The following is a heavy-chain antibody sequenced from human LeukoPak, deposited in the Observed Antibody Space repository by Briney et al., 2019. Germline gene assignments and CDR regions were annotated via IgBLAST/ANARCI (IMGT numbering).Heavy chain of an antibody. CDR1: GGSISSTSYY. CDR3: ARHSSTWNNWFDP. Sequence: SETLSLTCTVSGGSISSTSYYWGWIRQPPGKGLEWIGSIFYSGSTYYNPSLKSRVTTSVDTSKNHFSLKLSSVTAADTAVYYCARHSSTWNNWFDPWGQGTLVTVSS. CDR2: IFYSGST. D-gene: IGHD6-13*01. J-gene: IGHJ5*02. V-gene: IGHV4-39*01.